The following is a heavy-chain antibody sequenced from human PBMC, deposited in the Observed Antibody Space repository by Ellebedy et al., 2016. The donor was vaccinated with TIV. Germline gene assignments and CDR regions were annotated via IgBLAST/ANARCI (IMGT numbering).Heavy chain of an antibody. CDR3: ARGPVSTMHPPDY. CDR1: GGSISRGNYY. J-gene: IGHJ4*02. D-gene: IGHD5/OR15-5a*01. Sequence: SETLSLTXTVSGGSISRGNYYWSWIRQPAGKGLEWIGHIYTRGSTKYNPSLKSRVTMSVDTSKNQFSLKLISVTAADTAVYYCARGPVSTMHPPDYWGQGTLVTVSS. V-gene: IGHV4-61*09. CDR2: IYTRGST.